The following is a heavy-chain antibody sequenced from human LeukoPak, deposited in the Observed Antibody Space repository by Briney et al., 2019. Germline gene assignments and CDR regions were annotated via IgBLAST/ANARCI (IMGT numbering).Heavy chain of an antibody. D-gene: IGHD2-2*02. CDR1: GYSFTSYW. CDR3: ARPYCNRVSCYTIDP. J-gene: IGHJ5*02. Sequence: GEPLKISCTASGYSFTSYWIGWVRQMPGKGLEWMGIIYPGDSETRYSPSFQGQVTISADKSISTDYLQWSSLKASDTAMYYCARPYCNRVSCYTIDPWGQGTLVTVSS. CDR2: IYPGDSET. V-gene: IGHV5-51*01.